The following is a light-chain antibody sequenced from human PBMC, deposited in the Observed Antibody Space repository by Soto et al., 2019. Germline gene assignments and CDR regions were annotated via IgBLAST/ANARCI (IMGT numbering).Light chain of an antibody. CDR2: DVS. Sequence: QSALTQPASVSGSPGQSVTISCAGTSSDVGGYNFVSWYQQHPGKAPQLMIYDVSSRPSVVSNRFSGSKSGNTASLTISGLQAEDEAYYYCSSYTSSYTAVFGTGTKVTVL. CDR3: SSYTSSYTAV. V-gene: IGLV2-14*03. J-gene: IGLJ1*01. CDR1: SSDVGGYNF.